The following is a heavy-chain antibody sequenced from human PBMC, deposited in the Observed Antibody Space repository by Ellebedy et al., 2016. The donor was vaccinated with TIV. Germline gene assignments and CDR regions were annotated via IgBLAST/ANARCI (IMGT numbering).Heavy chain of an antibody. Sequence: MPSETLSLTCTVSGGSISSSPYHWGWIRQPPGKGLAWIGSISYSGGTSYSPSLKSRVTISVDPSKNHFSLQLSSVTAADTAVYNCGWDCSSTSCRGGYWGRGTLVTVSS. CDR3: GWDCSSTSCRGGY. CDR2: ISYSGGT. D-gene: IGHD2-2*01. CDR1: GGSISSSPYH. J-gene: IGHJ4*02. V-gene: IGHV4-39*02.